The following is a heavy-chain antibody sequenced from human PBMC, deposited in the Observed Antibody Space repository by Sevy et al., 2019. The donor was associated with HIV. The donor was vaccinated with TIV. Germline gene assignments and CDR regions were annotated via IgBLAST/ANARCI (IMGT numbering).Heavy chain of an antibody. D-gene: IGHD2-15*01. V-gene: IGHV3-30*02. CDR2: IRYDGSDK. J-gene: IGHJ4*01. Sequence: GGSLRLSCTASGFTFRNFGMHWVRQVPGKGLEWVTFIRYDGSDKYCAASVKRRFTISRDDPKNTLYLQMDSLRAEDTAIYYCATDFVGPGRRYFDYWGQGTLVTVSS. CDR3: ATDFVGPGRRYFDY. CDR1: GFTFRNFG.